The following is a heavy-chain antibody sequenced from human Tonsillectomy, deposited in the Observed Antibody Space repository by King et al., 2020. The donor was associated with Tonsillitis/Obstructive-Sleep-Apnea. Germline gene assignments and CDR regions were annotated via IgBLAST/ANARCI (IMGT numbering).Heavy chain of an antibody. D-gene: IGHD2-8*01. CDR3: IWDTLMVYNFDY. CDR2: IKSKGGGETT. V-gene: IGHV3-15*07. Sequence: VQLVESGGGLVRPGGSLRLSCAASGFTFSDAWMNWVRQVPGKGLEWVGRIKSKGGGETTDYAAPLKGRFTISRDDSKNTLFLQMNSLRAEETAVYYRIWDTLMVYNFDYWGQGALGTVSS. CDR1: GFTFSDAW. J-gene: IGHJ4*02.